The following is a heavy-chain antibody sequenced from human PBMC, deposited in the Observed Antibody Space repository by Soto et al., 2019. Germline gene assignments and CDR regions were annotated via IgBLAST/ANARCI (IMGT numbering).Heavy chain of an antibody. CDR2: IYAGGRT. J-gene: IGHJ4*02. CDR1: GFTVSSNY. D-gene: IGHD3-9*01. CDR3: ARTATYYDFLTGYSQAYFDY. V-gene: IGHV3-66*01. Sequence: PGGSLRLSCAASGFTVSSNYMSWVRQAPGKGLEWVSIIYAGGRTYYADSVKGRFTISKDNSKNMLYLQMNSLRAEDTAVYYCARTATYYDFLTGYSQAYFDYWGQGTLVTVSS.